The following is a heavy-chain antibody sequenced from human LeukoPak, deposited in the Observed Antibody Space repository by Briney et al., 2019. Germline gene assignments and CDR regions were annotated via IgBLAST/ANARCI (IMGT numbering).Heavy chain of an antibody. Sequence: SETLSLTCTVSGGSISSYYWSWIRQPPGKGLEWIGYIYYSGSTNYNPSLTSGVTISVETSKNQFSLKLSSVTAADTAVYYCARFGRGGYYYMDVWGKGTTVTVSS. CDR3: ARFGRGGYYYMDV. J-gene: IGHJ6*03. CDR1: GGSISSYY. D-gene: IGHD3-16*01. V-gene: IGHV4-59*01. CDR2: IYYSGST.